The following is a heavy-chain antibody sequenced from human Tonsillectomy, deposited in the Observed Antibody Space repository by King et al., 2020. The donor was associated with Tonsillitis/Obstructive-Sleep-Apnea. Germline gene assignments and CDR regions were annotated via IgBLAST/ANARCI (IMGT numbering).Heavy chain of an antibody. J-gene: IGHJ4*02. D-gene: IGHD5-12*01. V-gene: IGHV4-39*01. Sequence: QLQESGPGLVKPSETLSLTCTVSGGSISSSSYYWGWIRQPPGKGLEWIGSIYYSGSTYYNPSLKSRVTISVDTSKNQFSLKLSSVTAADTAVYYCARHVKYSGYEHFDYWGQGTLVTVSS. CDR2: IYYSGST. CDR3: ARHVKYSGYEHFDY. CDR1: GGSISSSSYY.